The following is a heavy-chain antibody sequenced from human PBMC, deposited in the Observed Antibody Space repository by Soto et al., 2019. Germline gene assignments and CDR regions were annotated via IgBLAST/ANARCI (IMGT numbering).Heavy chain of an antibody. Sequence: QVTLKESGPVLVKPTEALTLTCTVSGFSLRNTGMGVSWIRQPPGKALEWLAHIFSNDQKSYSASLKSRVTISKDTSRSQVVLSMTNMDPVDTATYYCARGSGPYVGGWSDFDSWGQGTLVTVAS. CDR3: ARGSGPYVGGWSDFDS. CDR1: GFSLRNTGMG. V-gene: IGHV2-26*01. D-gene: IGHD6-19*01. CDR2: IFSNDQK. J-gene: IGHJ4*02.